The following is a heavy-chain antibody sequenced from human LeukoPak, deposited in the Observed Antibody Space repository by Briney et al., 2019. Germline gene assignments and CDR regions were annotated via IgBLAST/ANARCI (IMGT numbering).Heavy chain of an antibody. CDR3: AKGGYSFLVKRIDY. V-gene: IGHV3-23*01. J-gene: IGHJ4*02. CDR1: GFTFSSYA. Sequence: PGGSLRLSCAASGFTFSSYAMSWVRQAPGKGLEWVSAISGSGGSTYYADSVKGRFTISRDNSKNTLYLQMNSLRAEDTAVYYCAKGGYSFLVKRIDYWGQGTLVTVSS. D-gene: IGHD5-18*01. CDR2: ISGSGGST.